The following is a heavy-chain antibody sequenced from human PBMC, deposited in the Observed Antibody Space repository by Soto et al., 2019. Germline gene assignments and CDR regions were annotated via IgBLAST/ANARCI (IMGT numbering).Heavy chain of an antibody. CDR1: GYTFTSYY. CDR3: ARDLSGHDSSYYYYGMDV. V-gene: IGHV1-46*01. D-gene: IGHD3-22*01. Sequence: ASVKVSCKASGYTFTSYYMHWVRQAPGQGLEWMGIINPSGGSTSYAQKFQGRVTMTRDTSTSTVYMELSSLRSEDTAVYYCARDLSGHDSSYYYYGMDVWGQGTTVT. J-gene: IGHJ6*02. CDR2: INPSGGST.